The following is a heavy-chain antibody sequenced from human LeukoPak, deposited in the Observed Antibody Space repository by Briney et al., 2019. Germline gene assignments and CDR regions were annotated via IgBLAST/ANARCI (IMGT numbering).Heavy chain of an antibody. CDR2: ISSSGSTI. CDR3: AKSLRYGDYRRDFDY. D-gene: IGHD4-17*01. J-gene: IGHJ4*02. CDR1: GFTFSSYE. V-gene: IGHV3-48*03. Sequence: GGSLRLSCAASGFTFSSYEMNWVRQAPGKGLEWVSYISSSGSTIYYADSVKGRFTISRDNSKNTLYLQMNSLRAEDTAVYYCAKSLRYGDYRRDFDYWGQGTLVTVSS.